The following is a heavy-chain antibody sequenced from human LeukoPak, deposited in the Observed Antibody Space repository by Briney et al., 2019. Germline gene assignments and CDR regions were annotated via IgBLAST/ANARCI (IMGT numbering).Heavy chain of an antibody. CDR1: GGSISSYS. D-gene: IGHD6-19*01. Sequence: SETLSLTCTVSGGSISSYSWSWIRQPAGKGLEWIGHIPPSGSTNYNPSLKSRVTMSLDTSKNQFSLNLSSVTAADTAVYYCATVSSNGWFFDCWGQGTLVTVSS. CDR2: IPPSGST. J-gene: IGHJ4*02. CDR3: ATVSSNGWFFDC. V-gene: IGHV4-4*07.